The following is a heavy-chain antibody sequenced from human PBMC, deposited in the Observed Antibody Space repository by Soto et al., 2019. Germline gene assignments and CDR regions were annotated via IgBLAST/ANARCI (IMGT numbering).Heavy chain of an antibody. D-gene: IGHD6-19*01. V-gene: IGHV5-51*01. CDR2: IYPGDSDT. CDR1: GYSFTTYW. Sequence: GEPLKISCKGSGYSFTTYWIAWVRQMPGKGLECMGIIYPGDSDTRYSPSFQGQVTISADKSINTAYLQWSSLKASDSAIYYCARPFDTSGWYDHWGQGTLVTVSS. CDR3: ARPFDTSGWYDH. J-gene: IGHJ5*02.